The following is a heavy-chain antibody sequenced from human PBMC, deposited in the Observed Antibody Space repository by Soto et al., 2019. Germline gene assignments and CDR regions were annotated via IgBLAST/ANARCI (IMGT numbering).Heavy chain of an antibody. CDR3: AKPQSIQDYYYGMDV. Sequence: QVQLVQSGAEVKKLGSSVKVSCKASGGTFSSYAISWVRQAPGQGLEWMGGIIAIFGTADYAQKFQGRVTITADESTSTAYMELSSLRSEDTAVYYCAKPQSIQDYYYGMDVWGQGTTVTVSS. V-gene: IGHV1-69*12. CDR2: IIAIFGTA. D-gene: IGHD6-6*01. CDR1: GGTFSSYA. J-gene: IGHJ6*02.